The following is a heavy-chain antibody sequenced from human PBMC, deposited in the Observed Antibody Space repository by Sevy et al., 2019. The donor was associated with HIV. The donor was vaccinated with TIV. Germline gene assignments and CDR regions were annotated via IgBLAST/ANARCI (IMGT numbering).Heavy chain of an antibody. V-gene: IGHV3-30-3*01. Sequence: GGSLRLSCAASGFTFSSYAMHWVRQAPGKGLEWVAVISYDGSNKYYVDYVKGRFTISRDNSKNTLYLQMNSLRAEDTAVYYCARDQKLEDAFDIWGQGTMVTVSS. CDR2: ISYDGSNK. D-gene: IGHD6-6*01. CDR1: GFTFSSYA. J-gene: IGHJ3*02. CDR3: ARDQKLEDAFDI.